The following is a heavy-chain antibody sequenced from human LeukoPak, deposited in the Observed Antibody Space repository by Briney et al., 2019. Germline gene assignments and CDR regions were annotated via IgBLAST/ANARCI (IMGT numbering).Heavy chain of an antibody. D-gene: IGHD1-14*01. CDR1: LDSTTSNF. Sequence: SETLSLTCTVSLDSTTSNFWSWVRQSPGKGLEWIGAIHRSGSPNYNPSLQSRVTISIDRSRNQIALELSSVTAADTAVYYCAREILGGFNPGAYWGQGTLVTVSS. CDR2: IHRSGSP. J-gene: IGHJ4*02. V-gene: IGHV4-4*02. CDR3: AREILGGFNPGAY.